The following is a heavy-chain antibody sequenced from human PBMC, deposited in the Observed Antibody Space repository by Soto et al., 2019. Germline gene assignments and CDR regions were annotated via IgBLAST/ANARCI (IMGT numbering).Heavy chain of an antibody. CDR3: AREAASDPSFYYHYMDV. Sequence: ASVKVSCKASGYTFTNYNINWVRQATGQGLEWVGWMNPNTGNTGYAEKFQGRVTMTRNSSINTAYMELSGLRSDDTAVYYCAREAASDPSFYYHYMDVWGKGTTVTVAS. CDR2: MNPNTGNT. V-gene: IGHV1-8*01. J-gene: IGHJ6*03. CDR1: GYTFTNYN. D-gene: IGHD6-25*01.